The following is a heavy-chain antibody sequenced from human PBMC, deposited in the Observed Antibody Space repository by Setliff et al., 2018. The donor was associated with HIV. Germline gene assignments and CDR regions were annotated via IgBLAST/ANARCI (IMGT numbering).Heavy chain of an antibody. J-gene: IGHJ3*02. Sequence: GGSLRLSCATYGFTFSSYAMYWVRQAPGKGLEYVSAINSNGGSTYYADSVKGRFTISRDNSKSTVYLQMGSLRAEDMAVYYCARVRVAAEARDIWGQGTMVTVSS. CDR2: INSNGGST. V-gene: IGHV3-64*02. D-gene: IGHD6-13*01. CDR1: GFTFSSYA. CDR3: ARVRVAAEARDI.